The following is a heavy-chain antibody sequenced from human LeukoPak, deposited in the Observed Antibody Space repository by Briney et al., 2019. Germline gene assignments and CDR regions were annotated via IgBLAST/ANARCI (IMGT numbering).Heavy chain of an antibody. Sequence: GGSLRLSCEASGFTFSSYGVHWVRQAPGKGLEWVAVISYDGSNKYYADSVKGRFTISRDNSKNTLYLQMNSLRAEDTAVYYCASLSNDWGFDYWGQGTLVTVSS. CDR1: GFTFSSYG. D-gene: IGHD7-27*01. V-gene: IGHV3-30*03. J-gene: IGHJ4*02. CDR3: ASLSNDWGFDY. CDR2: ISYDGSNK.